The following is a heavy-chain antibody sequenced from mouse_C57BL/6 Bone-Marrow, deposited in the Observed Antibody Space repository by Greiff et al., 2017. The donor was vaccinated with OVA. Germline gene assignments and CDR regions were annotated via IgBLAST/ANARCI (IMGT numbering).Heavy chain of an antibody. J-gene: IGHJ2*01. D-gene: IGHD1-1*01. CDR1: GYAFTNYL. Sequence: QVQLQQSGAELVRPGTSVKVSCKASGYAFTNYLIEWVKQRPGQGLEWIGVINPGSGGTNYNEKFKGKATLTADKSSSTAYMQLSSLTSEDSAVYFCARKCYGSSFDYWGQGTTRTVSS. V-gene: IGHV1-54*01. CDR2: INPGSGGT. CDR3: ARKCYGSSFDY.